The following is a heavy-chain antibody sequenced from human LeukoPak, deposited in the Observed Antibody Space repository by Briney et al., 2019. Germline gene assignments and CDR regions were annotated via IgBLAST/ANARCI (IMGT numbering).Heavy chain of an antibody. CDR1: GGSISSGSYY. CDR2: IYTSGST. V-gene: IGHV4-61*02. CDR3: ASSPSLNYYDSSGWGFYFDY. J-gene: IGHJ4*02. D-gene: IGHD3-22*01. Sequence: PSETLSLTCTVSGGSISSGSYYWSWIRQPAGKGLEWIGRIYTSGSTNYNPSLKSRVTISVDTSKNQFSLKLSSVTAADTAVYYCASSPSLNYYDSSGWGFYFDYWGQGTLVTVSS.